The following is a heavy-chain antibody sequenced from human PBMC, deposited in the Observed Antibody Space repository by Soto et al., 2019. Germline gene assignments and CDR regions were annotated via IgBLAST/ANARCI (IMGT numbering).Heavy chain of an antibody. CDR1: GGTFSSYT. CDR2: IIPILGIA. J-gene: IGHJ6*02. D-gene: IGHD3-3*01. Sequence: SVKVSCKASGGTFSSYTISWVRQAPGQGLEWMGRIIPILGIANYAQKFQGRVTITADKSTSTAYMELSRLRSEDTAVYYCARGFYDFWSGFDYYYYGMDVWGQGTTVTVSS. V-gene: IGHV1-69*02. CDR3: ARGFYDFWSGFDYYYYGMDV.